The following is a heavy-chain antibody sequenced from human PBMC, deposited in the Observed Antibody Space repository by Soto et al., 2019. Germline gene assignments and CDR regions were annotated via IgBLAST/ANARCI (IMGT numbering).Heavy chain of an antibody. J-gene: IGHJ6*02. CDR1: GGTFSSYA. Sequence: ASVKVSCKASGGTFSSYAISWVRQAPGQGLEWMGGIIPIFGTANYAQKFQGRVTITADKSTSTAYMELSSLRSEDTAVYYCARDGSGSYYYYYYGMDVWGQGTTVTVSS. D-gene: IGHD3-10*01. CDR3: ARDGSGSYYYYYYGMDV. CDR2: IIPIFGTA. V-gene: IGHV1-69*06.